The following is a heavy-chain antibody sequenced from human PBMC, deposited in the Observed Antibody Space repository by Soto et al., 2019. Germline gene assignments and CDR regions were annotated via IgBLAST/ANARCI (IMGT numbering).Heavy chain of an antibody. D-gene: IGHD2-21*02. Sequence: SVKVSCKASGFTFTSSAVQWVRQARGQRLEWIGWIVVGSGNTNYAQKFQERVTITTDMSTSTAYMELSSLRSEDTAVYYCARVAYCGGDCYSGEGSYWGQGTLVTVSS. CDR3: ARVAYCGGDCYSGEGSY. J-gene: IGHJ4*02. CDR1: GFTFTSSA. V-gene: IGHV1-58*01. CDR2: IVVGSGNT.